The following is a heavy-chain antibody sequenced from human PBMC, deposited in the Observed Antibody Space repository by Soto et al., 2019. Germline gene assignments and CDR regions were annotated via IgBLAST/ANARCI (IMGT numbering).Heavy chain of an antibody. J-gene: IGHJ2*01. CDR2: INDRGSI. CDR3: VRESHDILTGPPWVWYFDL. V-gene: IGHV4-34*01. D-gene: IGHD3-9*01. Sequence: QVQLQQWGAGPLRPLETLSLTCGVSGGSFSGYYWAWIRQSPGKGLEWIGEINDRGSINYDPSLKSRVRISVDTWKNHYSLSLRSVTAAETAVYECVRESHDILTGPPWVWYFDLWGRGNLVTVSS. CDR1: GGSFSGYY.